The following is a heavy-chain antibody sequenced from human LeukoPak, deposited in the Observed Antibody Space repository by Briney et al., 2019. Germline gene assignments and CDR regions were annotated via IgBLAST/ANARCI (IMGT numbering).Heavy chain of an antibody. J-gene: IGHJ4*02. D-gene: IGHD6-6*01. V-gene: IGHV3-21*01. CDR2: ISTSSSYI. CDR1: GFTFSSYS. Sequence: PGGSLRLSCAASGFTFSSYSMNWVRQAPGKGLEWVSFISTSSSYIYYAESVKGRFTISRDNSKNSLYLQMNSLRAVDTAVYYCARDLDPSSSPFPYYFDYWGQGTLVTVSS. CDR3: ARDLDPSSSPFPYYFDY.